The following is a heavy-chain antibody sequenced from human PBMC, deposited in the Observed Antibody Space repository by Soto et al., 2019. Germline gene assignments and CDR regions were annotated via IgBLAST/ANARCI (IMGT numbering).Heavy chain of an antibody. Sequence: GGSLRLSCAASGFTFSSYAMSWVRQAPGKGLEWVSAISGSGGSTYYADSVKGRLTISRDNSKNTLYLQMNSLRTEDTAVDYCAKDPPPKPTGDAAFDIWGHGTMVTVSS. J-gene: IGHJ3*02. CDR2: ISGSGGST. CDR3: AKDPPPKPTGDAAFDI. D-gene: IGHD7-27*01. V-gene: IGHV3-23*01. CDR1: GFTFSSYA.